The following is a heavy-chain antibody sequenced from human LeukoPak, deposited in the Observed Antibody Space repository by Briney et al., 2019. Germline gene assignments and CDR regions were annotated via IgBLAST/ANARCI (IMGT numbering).Heavy chain of an antibody. Sequence: SETLSLTCTVSGGSISSSNWWSWVRQPPGKGLEWIGEIYHSGSTNYNPSLRSRVTISVDKSKNQFSLKLSSVTAADTAAYYCARVRSGSYHLDYWGQGTLVTVSS. J-gene: IGHJ4*02. CDR1: GGSISSSNW. D-gene: IGHD1-26*01. CDR3: ARVRSGSYHLDY. CDR2: IYHSGST. V-gene: IGHV4-4*02.